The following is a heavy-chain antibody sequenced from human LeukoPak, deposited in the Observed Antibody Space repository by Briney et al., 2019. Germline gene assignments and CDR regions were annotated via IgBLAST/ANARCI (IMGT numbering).Heavy chain of an antibody. D-gene: IGHD5-24*01. CDR1: GFTFSSYS. CDR3: ARGGDGYNFPN. CDR2: ISSSSSYI. V-gene: IGHV3-21*01. J-gene: IGHJ4*02. Sequence: GGSLRLSCAASGFTFSSYSMNWVRQAPGKGLEWVSSISSSSSYIYYADSVKGRFTISRDNAKNSPYLQMNSLRAEDTAVYYCARGGDGYNFPNSGQGTLVTVSS.